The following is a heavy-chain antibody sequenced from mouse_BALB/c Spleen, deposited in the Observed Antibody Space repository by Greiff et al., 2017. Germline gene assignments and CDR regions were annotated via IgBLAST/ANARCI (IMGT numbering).Heavy chain of an antibody. CDR2: IHPSESET. CDR1: GYSFTSYW. D-gene: IGHD2-14*01. V-gene: IGHV1-61*01. J-gene: IGHJ1*01. CDR3: ARTGDYWYAWDVGV. Sequence: QVQLQQPGAELVSPGASVKLSCKASGYSFTSYWLNWVKQRPGQGLEWIGMIHPSESETRLNQKFKDKATLTVDKSSSTAYMQLSSPTSEDSAVYYCARTGDYWYAWDVGVWGAGTTVTVSS.